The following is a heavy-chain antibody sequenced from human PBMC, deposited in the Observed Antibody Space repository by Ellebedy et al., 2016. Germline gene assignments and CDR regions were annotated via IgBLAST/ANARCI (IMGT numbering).Heavy chain of an antibody. J-gene: IGHJ4*02. V-gene: IGHV1-3*01. CDR1: GYTFTSYA. D-gene: IGHD3-9*01. Sequence: ASVKVSXXASGYTFTSYAMHWVRQAPGQRLEWMGWINAGNGNTKYSQKFQGRVTITRDTSASTAYMKLSSLRSEDTAVYYCASGRYFDYGFFDYWGQGTLVTVSS. CDR2: INAGNGNT. CDR3: ASGRYFDYGFFDY.